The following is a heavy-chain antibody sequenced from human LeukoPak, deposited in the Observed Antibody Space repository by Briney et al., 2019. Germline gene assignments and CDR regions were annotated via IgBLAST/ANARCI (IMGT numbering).Heavy chain of an antibody. CDR1: YTSISYYY. J-gene: IGHJ4*02. Sequence: SETLSLTWTFLYTSISYYYWSWIRQPPGRGLEWIGYVSNSGSTSYNPSLKSRVTISVDTSKNQFSLKLSSVTASDTAVYHCARSGRSGSYGNYWGQGTLVTVSS. D-gene: IGHD1-26*01. V-gene: IGHV4-59*01. CDR2: VSNSGST. CDR3: ARSGRSGSYGNY.